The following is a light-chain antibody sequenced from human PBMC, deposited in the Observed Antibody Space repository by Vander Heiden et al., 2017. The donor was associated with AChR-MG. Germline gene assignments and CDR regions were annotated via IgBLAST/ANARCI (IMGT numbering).Light chain of an antibody. CDR3: SSYTSTSTLWV. CDR2: DVS. Sequence: QSALTQPASVAGSPGQSITISCTGTSRDVVGYDYVSWYQQHPGKAPKLMIYDVSKRPSGVSNRFSGSKSGNTASLTISGLQAEDEADYFCSSYTSTSTLWVFGGGTKVTVI. J-gene: IGLJ3*02. CDR1: SRDVVGYDY. V-gene: IGLV2-14*03.